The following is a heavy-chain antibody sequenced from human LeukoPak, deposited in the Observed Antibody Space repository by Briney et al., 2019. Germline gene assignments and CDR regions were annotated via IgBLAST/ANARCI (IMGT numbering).Heavy chain of an antibody. CDR1: GFGFSVYW. D-gene: IGHD5-18*01. Sequence: GGSLRLSCAASGFGFSVYWMHWVRQAPGKGLVWVAHINEDGTSASHADSVKGRFTISRDNAKNTLYLQMNSLTVEDTAAYYCARVPTNSYGFGQWGQGSLVTVSS. CDR3: ARVPTNSYGFGQ. V-gene: IGHV3-74*01. J-gene: IGHJ4*02. CDR2: INEDGTSA.